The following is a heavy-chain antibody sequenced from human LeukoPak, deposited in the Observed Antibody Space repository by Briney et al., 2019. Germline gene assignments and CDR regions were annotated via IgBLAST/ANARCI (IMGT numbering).Heavy chain of an antibody. Sequence: PGGSLRLSCAASGNYWMHWVRQAPGKGLVWVSRIASDGSSTTYADSVKGRFSISRDNAKNTLYLQMNSLRAEDTALYFCAKKAQYNGNYPLDYWGQGTLVTVSS. D-gene: IGHD1-26*01. CDR1: GNYW. V-gene: IGHV3-74*01. CDR3: AKKAQYNGNYPLDY. J-gene: IGHJ4*02. CDR2: IASDGSST.